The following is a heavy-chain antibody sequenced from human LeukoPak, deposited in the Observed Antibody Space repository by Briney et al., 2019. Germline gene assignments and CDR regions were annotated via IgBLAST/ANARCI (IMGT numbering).Heavy chain of an antibody. Sequence: GASVTVSCKASGYTFTGSYVHWVRQAPGQGLEWMGWINPKSGGTDYAQKFQGRVTMTRDTSISTAYMELSSLRSDDTAVYFCARRYYSYYMDVWGKGTTVTVSS. CDR1: GYTFTGSY. CDR2: INPKSGGT. V-gene: IGHV1-2*02. CDR3: ARRYYSYYMDV. J-gene: IGHJ6*03.